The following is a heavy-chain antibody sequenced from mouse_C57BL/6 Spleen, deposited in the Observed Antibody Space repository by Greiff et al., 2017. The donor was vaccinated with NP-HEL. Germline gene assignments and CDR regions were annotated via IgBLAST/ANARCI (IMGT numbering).Heavy chain of an antibody. V-gene: IGHV5-9*01. D-gene: IGHD2-4*01. Sequence: EVKVVESGGGLVKPGGSLKLSCAASGFTFSSYTMSWVRQTPEKRLEWVATISGGGGNTYYPDSVKGRFTISRDNAKNTLYLQMSSLRSEDTALYYCARGYDYDVSWFAYWGQGTLVTVSA. CDR1: GFTFSSYT. CDR2: ISGGGGNT. CDR3: ARGYDYDVSWFAY. J-gene: IGHJ3*01.